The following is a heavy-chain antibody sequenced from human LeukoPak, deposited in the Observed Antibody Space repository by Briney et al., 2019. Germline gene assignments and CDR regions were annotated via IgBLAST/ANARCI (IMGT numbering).Heavy chain of an antibody. CDR1: GFTLSSYSM. V-gene: IGHV4-4*02. J-gene: IGHJ6*03. Sequence: GSLRLSCAASGFTLSSYSMNWVRQPPGKGLEWIGEIYHSGSTNYNPSLKSRVTISVDKSKNQFSLKLSSVTAADTAVYYCATEQEDYYYMDVWGKGTTVTVSS. CDR3: ATEQEDYYYMDV. D-gene: IGHD1-26*01. CDR2: IYHSGST.